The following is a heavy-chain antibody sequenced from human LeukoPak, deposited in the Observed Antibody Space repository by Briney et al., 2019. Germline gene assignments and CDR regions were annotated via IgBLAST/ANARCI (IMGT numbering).Heavy chain of an antibody. CDR2: ISYDGDNK. CDR3: ARAPRLYCSGGTCYHIDF. V-gene: IGHV3-30-3*01. D-gene: IGHD2-15*01. Sequence: GRSLRLSCPASGFNITNYAMHWVRQAPGKGLEWVAVISYDGDNKYYADSVKGRFTIFRDNSKNTLFLQMHILRTEDTAVYYCARAPRLYCSGGTCYHIDFWGQGAPVTVSS. J-gene: IGHJ4*02. CDR1: GFNITNYA.